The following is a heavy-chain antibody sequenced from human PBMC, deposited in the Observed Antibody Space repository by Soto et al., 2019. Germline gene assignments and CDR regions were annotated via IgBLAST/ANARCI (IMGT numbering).Heavy chain of an antibody. D-gene: IGHD3-22*01. CDR1: GFTFSSYA. CDR2: ISYVGSNQ. J-gene: IGHJ4*02. V-gene: IGHV3-30*18. Sequence: PGGSLRLSCAASGFTFSSYAMHWVRQAPGKGLEWVAGISYVGSNQYYADSVRGRFTISRDNSKNTLYLQMNSLRTEDTAVYYCAKLLYHYDSSGFTADYWGQGTQVTVSS. CDR3: AKLLYHYDSSGFTADY.